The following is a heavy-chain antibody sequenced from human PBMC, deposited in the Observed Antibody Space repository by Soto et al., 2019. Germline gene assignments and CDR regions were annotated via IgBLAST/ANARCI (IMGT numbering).Heavy chain of an antibody. CDR3: ARGWFGELLYFDY. CDR1: GGSFSGYY. Sequence: QVQLQQWGAGLLKPSETLSLTCAVYGGSFSGYYWSWIRQPPGKGLEWNGEINHSGSTNYNPSLKSRVTISVATSKNQFSLKLSSVTAADTAVYYCARGWFGELLYFDYWGQGTLVTVSS. D-gene: IGHD3-10*01. V-gene: IGHV4-34*01. J-gene: IGHJ4*02. CDR2: INHSGST.